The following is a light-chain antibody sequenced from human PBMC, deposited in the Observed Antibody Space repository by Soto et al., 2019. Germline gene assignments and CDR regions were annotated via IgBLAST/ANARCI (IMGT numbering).Light chain of an antibody. Sequence: QSVLNQPASVSGSPGQSVTISCTATSSDVENYKLVSWYQQHPGKAPKLIIYEVTKRPSGVSNRFSGSKSANTASLTISGLQPEDEADYYCCSSVGSYVFGTGTRSPS. CDR1: SSDVENYKL. CDR2: EVT. V-gene: IGLV2-23*02. J-gene: IGLJ1*01. CDR3: CSSVGSYV.